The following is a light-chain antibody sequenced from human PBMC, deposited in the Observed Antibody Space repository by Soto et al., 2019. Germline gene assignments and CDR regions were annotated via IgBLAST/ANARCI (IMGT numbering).Light chain of an antibody. CDR1: QSVNSN. Sequence: EIVMAQSPGTLSVSPGERVALSCRASQSVNSNLAWYQQKPGQTPRLLIYGASTRATGVPARFSGSGSGTEFTLPISSLQPADFAVYYCQQYNNWPPLTFGGGTKVEIK. CDR2: GAS. J-gene: IGKJ4*01. V-gene: IGKV3-15*01. CDR3: QQYNNWPPLT.